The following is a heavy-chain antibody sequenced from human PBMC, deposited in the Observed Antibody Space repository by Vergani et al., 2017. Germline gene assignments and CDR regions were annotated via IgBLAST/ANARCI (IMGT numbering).Heavy chain of an antibody. V-gene: IGHV3-48*01. CDR1: GFTFSSYS. Sequence: EVQLVESGGGLVQPGGSLRLSCAASGFTFSSYSMNWVRQAPGKGLEWVSYISSSSSTIYYADSVKGRFTISRDNAKNSLYLQMNSLRAEDTAVYFCAKSGFVGAFETWGQGTMVTVSS. D-gene: IGHD6-6*01. J-gene: IGHJ3*02. CDR2: ISSSSSTI. CDR3: AKSGFVGAFET.